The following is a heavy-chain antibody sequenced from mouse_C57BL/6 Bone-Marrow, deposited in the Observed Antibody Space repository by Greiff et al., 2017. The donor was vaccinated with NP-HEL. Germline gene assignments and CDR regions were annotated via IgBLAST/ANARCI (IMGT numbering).Heavy chain of an antibody. J-gene: IGHJ1*03. CDR3: ARLSTVVATDWYFDV. CDR2: INPGSGGT. V-gene: IGHV1-54*01. Sequence: VQLQQSGAELVRPGTSVKVSCKASGYAFTNYLIEWVKQRPGQGLEWIGVINPGSGGTNYNEKFKGKATLTADKSSSTAYMQLSSLTSEDSAVYFCARLSTVVATDWYFDVWGTGTTVTVSS. D-gene: IGHD1-1*01. CDR1: GYAFTNYL.